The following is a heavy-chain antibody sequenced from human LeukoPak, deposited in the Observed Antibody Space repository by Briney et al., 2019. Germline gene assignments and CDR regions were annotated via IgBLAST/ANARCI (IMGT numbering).Heavy chain of an antibody. J-gene: IGHJ4*02. CDR2: ISKDESNK. CDR1: GFSFSTFG. Sequence: GGSLRLSCAASGFSFSTFGMHWVRQTPGKGLEWVSHISKDESNKYYADSVRGRFTISRDTSKNTLFLQMNSLRVEDTAVYYCAKDNPVLEYWGQGTLVTVSS. V-gene: IGHV3-30*18. CDR3: AKDNPVLEY.